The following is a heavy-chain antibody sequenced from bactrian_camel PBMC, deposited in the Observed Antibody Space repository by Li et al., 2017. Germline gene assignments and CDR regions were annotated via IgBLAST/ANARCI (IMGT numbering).Heavy chain of an antibody. V-gene: IGHV3-2*01. CDR1: GFTFSSYY. J-gene: IGHJ4*01. Sequence: VQLVESGGGLVQPGQSLRLSCTASGFTFSSYYMNWVRQAPGKGLEWVSNIYSDGSSTAHTDSVKGRFTISRDNSRSTVILELTSLTIEDTAMYYCLVGFDYWGQGTQVTVSS. CDR3: LVGFDY. D-gene: IGHD2*01. CDR2: IYSDGSST.